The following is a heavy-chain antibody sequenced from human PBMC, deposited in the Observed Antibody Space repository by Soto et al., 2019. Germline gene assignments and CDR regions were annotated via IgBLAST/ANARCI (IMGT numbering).Heavy chain of an antibody. Sequence: SVKVSCKASGGTFSSYAISWVRQAPGQGPEWMGGIIPIFGTANYAQKFQGRVTITADESTSTAYMELSSLRSEDTAVYYCAREKYCSSTSCYPYYYDSSGYPLAFDVWGQGTMVTVSS. CDR3: AREKYCSSTSCYPYYYDSSGYPLAFDV. J-gene: IGHJ3*01. D-gene: IGHD2-2*01. CDR2: IIPIFGTA. V-gene: IGHV1-69*13. CDR1: GGTFSSYA.